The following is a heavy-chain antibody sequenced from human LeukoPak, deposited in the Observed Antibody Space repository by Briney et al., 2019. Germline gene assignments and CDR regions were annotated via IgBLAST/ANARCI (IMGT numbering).Heavy chain of an antibody. CDR1: GYTFTSYG. D-gene: IGHD6-19*01. Sequence: ASVKVSCKASGYTFTSYGISWVRQAPGQGLEWVGWISAYNGNTNYAQNLQDRVTMTTDTSTSAAYMELRSLTSDDTAVYYCAREGPVAVAGLDYWGQGTLVTVSS. V-gene: IGHV1-18*01. J-gene: IGHJ4*02. CDR3: AREGPVAVAGLDY. CDR2: ISAYNGNT.